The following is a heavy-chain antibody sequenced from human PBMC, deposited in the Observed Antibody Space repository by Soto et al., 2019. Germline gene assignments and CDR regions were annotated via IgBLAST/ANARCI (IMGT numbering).Heavy chain of an antibody. D-gene: IGHD6-13*01. CDR2: MNLNSGNT. CDR1: GYTFTSYD. J-gene: IGHJ6*02. CDR3: ASYSSSWYGYYYYGMDV. V-gene: IGHV1-8*01. Sequence: QVQLVQSGAEVKKPGASVKVSCKASGYTFTSYDINWVRQATGQGLEWMGWMNLNSGNTGYAQKFQGRVTMTRNTSISTAYMELSSLRSEDTAVYYCASYSSSWYGYYYYGMDVWGQGTTVTVSS.